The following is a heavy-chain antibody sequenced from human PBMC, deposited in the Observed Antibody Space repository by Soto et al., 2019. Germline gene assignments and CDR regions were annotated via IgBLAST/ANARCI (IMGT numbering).Heavy chain of an antibody. V-gene: IGHV1-69*06. D-gene: IGHD6-13*01. Sequence: SVKVSCKASGGTFSSYAISWVRQAPGQGLEWMGGIIPIFGTANYAQKFQGRVTITADKSTSTAYMELSSLRSEDTAVYYCARTQSQYSSSWYSGYDYWGQGTLVTVSS. CDR1: GGTFSSYA. CDR3: ARTQSQYSSSWYSGYDY. CDR2: IIPIFGTA. J-gene: IGHJ4*02.